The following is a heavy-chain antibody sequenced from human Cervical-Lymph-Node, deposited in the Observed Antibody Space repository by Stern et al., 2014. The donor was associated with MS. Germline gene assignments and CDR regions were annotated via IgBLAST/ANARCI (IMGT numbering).Heavy chain of an antibody. CDR3: VLPSTVTTAAFDV. CDR2: IFPIFDPP. D-gene: IGHD4-17*01. CDR1: GGTFSSLS. V-gene: IGHV1-69*06. Sequence: QVKLVQSGAEVKKPGSSVKVSCKASGGTFSSLSINWVRQVPGQSLEWMGGIFPIFDPPNFAQKFQGRVTITADSSTSTVYMALNSLRSDDTAVYYCVLPSTVTTAAFDVWGRGTMVTVSS. J-gene: IGHJ3*01.